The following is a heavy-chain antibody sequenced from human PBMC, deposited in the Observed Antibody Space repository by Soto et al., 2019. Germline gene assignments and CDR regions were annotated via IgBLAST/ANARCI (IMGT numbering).Heavy chain of an antibody. J-gene: IGHJ4*02. CDR2: ISYDGSNK. Sequence: QVQLVESGGGVVQPGRSLRLSCAASGFTFSSYGMHWVRQAPGKGPEWVAVISYDGSNKYYADSVKGRFTISRDNSKNTLYLQMNSLRAEDTAVYYCAKVGVAVAGNDYWSQGTLVTVSS. CDR1: GFTFSSYG. D-gene: IGHD6-19*01. V-gene: IGHV3-30*18. CDR3: AKVGVAVAGNDY.